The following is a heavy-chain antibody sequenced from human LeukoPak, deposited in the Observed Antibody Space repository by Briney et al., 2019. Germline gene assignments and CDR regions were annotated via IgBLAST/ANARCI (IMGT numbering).Heavy chain of an antibody. J-gene: IGHJ4*02. V-gene: IGHV3-23*01. CDR2: ISGSGGST. Sequence: GGSLRLSCAASGFTFSSYAMSWVRQAPGKGLEWVSAISGSGGSTYYADSVKGRFTISRGNSKNTLYLQMNSLRAEDTAVYYCAKVGYYDFWSGYTSFDYWGQGTLVTVPS. CDR3: AKVGYYDFWSGYTSFDY. CDR1: GFTFSSYA. D-gene: IGHD3-3*01.